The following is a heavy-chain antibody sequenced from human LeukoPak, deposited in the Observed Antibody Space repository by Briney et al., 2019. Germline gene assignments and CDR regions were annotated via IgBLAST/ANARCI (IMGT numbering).Heavy chain of an antibody. CDR3: AKSQSGYFDY. J-gene: IGHJ4*02. V-gene: IGHV3-9*01. Sequence: GRSLRLSCAASGFTIDDYAMHWVRQAPGKGLEWVSGISWNSGSIDYADSVKGRFTISRDNAKNSLYLQMNSLRPEDTALYYCAKSQSGYFDYWGQGTLVTVSS. CDR2: ISWNSGSI. CDR1: GFTIDDYA. D-gene: IGHD2-15*01.